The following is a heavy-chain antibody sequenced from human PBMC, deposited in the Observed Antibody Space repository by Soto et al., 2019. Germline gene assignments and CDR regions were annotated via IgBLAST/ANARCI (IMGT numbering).Heavy chain of an antibody. CDR2: IYYSGST. V-gene: IGHV4-30-4*01. CDR3: ARATTETLDNWFDP. CDR1: GGSISSGDYY. D-gene: IGHD4-17*01. J-gene: IGHJ5*02. Sequence: KLSETLSLTCTVSGGSISSGDYYWSWIRQPPGKGLEWIGYIYYSGSTYYNPSLKSRVTISVDTSKNQFSLKLSSVTAADTAVYYCARATTETLDNWFDPWGQGTLVTVSS.